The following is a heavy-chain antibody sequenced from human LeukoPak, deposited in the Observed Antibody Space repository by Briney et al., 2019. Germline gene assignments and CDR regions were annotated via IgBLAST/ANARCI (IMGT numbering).Heavy chain of an antibody. CDR2: ISWNSGSI. Sequence: GRSLRLSCAASGFTFDDYAMHWVRQAPGKGLEWVSGISWNSGSIGYADSVKGRFTISRDNAKNSLYLQMNSLRAEDTALYYCAKEGYYYWGQGTLVTVSS. D-gene: IGHD3-22*01. V-gene: IGHV3-9*01. CDR1: GFTFDDYA. CDR3: AKEGYYY. J-gene: IGHJ4*02.